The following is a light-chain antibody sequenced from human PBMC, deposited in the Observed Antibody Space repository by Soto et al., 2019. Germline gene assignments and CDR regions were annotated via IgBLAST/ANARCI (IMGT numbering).Light chain of an antibody. J-gene: IGLJ2*01. CDR1: SSDVGGYNY. Sequence: QSVLTQPASVSGSPGQSITISCTGTSSDVGGYNYVSWYQQHPGRAPKLMIYEVSNRPSGVSNRFSGSKSGSTASLTISGLQAEDEADYYCCSYTSSTTLVVFGGGTKVTVL. CDR2: EVS. V-gene: IGLV2-14*01. CDR3: CSYTSSTTLVV.